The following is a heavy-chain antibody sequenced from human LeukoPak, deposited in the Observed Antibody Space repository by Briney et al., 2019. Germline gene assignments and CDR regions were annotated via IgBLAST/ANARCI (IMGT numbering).Heavy chain of an antibody. Sequence: GGSLRLSCAPSGFTFSSYAMSWVRQAPGKALEWVPAISGSGAFTYYADSVKGRFTVSRDNFNNTLYLQMNSLRAEDTAVYYCAKDTSGYYRPFDHWGQGTLVTVSS. CDR1: GFTFSSYA. V-gene: IGHV3-23*01. D-gene: IGHD3-22*01. CDR3: AKDTSGYYRPFDH. CDR2: ISGSGAFT. J-gene: IGHJ4*02.